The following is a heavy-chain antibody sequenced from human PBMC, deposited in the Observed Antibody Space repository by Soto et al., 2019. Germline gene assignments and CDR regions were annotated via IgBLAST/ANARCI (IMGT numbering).Heavy chain of an antibody. J-gene: IGHJ3*02. CDR2: ISAYNGNT. V-gene: IGHV1-18*04. CDR3: AREVYYYDSSGYKSDAFDI. Sequence: ASVKVSCKASGYTFTSYGISWVRQAPGQGLEWMGWISAYNGNTNYAQKLQGRVTMTTDTSTSTAYMELRSLRSDDAAVYYCAREVYYYDSSGYKSDAFDIWGQGTMVTVSS. CDR1: GYTFTSYG. D-gene: IGHD3-22*01.